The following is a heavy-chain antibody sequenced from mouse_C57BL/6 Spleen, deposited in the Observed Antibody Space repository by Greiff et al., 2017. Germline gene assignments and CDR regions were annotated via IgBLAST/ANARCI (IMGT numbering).Heavy chain of an antibody. V-gene: IGHV1-69*01. D-gene: IGHD1-1*01. J-gene: IGHJ1*03. CDR2: IDPSDSYT. CDR3: ARSFTTVVAPVDFDV. Sequence: QVQLQQPGAELVMPGASVKLSCKASGYTFTSYWMHWVKQRPGQGLEWIGEIDPSDSYTNYNQKFKGKSTLTVDKSSSTAYMQRSSLTSEDSAVYYCARSFTTVVAPVDFDVWGTGTTVTVSS. CDR1: GYTFTSYW.